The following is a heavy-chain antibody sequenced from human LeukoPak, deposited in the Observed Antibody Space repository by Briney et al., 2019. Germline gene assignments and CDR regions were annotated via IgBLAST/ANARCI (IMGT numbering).Heavy chain of an antibody. V-gene: IGHV3-48*02. D-gene: IGHD3/OR15-3a*01. CDR1: GFTVSSYS. J-gene: IGHJ4*02. Sequence: GGSLRLSCAASGFTVSSYSMNWVRQAPGKGLEWVSYISSSSSTIYYADSVKGRFTISRDNAKNLLYLQMNSLRDEDTAVYYCARAFGLTDYWGQGTLVTVSS. CDR3: ARAFGLTDY. CDR2: ISSSSSTI.